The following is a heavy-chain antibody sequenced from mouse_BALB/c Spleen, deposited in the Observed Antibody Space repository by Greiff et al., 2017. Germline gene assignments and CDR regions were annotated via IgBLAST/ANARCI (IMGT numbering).Heavy chain of an antibody. D-gene: IGHD1-1*01. CDR3: ATSTTGYAMDY. Sequence: VKLVESGPGLVAPSQSLSITCTVSGFSLTSYGVHWVRQPPGKGLEWLGVIWAGGSTNYNSALMSRLSISKDNSKSQVFFKMNSLQADDTAIYYCATSTTGYAMDYWGQGTSVTVSS. CDR1: GFSLTSYG. V-gene: IGHV2-9*02. J-gene: IGHJ4*01. CDR2: IWAGGST.